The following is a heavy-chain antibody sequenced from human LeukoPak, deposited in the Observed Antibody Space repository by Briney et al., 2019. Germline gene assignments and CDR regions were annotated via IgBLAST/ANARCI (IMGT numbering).Heavy chain of an antibody. CDR3: AKSFGYSRSWFDY. J-gene: IGHJ4*02. CDR1: GLTFSSYA. Sequence: GGSLRLSCAASGLTFSSYAMSWVRQAPGKGLEWVSGISGNGGGTYYADSVKGRFTISRDNSKNTLYLQMNSLRVGDTAVYYCAKSFGYSRSWFDYWGQGILVTVSS. D-gene: IGHD6-13*01. CDR2: ISGNGGGT. V-gene: IGHV3-23*01.